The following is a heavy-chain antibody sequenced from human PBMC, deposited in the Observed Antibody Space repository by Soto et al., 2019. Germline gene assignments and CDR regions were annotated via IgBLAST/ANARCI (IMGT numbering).Heavy chain of an antibody. CDR1: GGSFSSSNW. D-gene: IGHD2-8*01. V-gene: IGHV4-4*01. CDR2: MYHAGHT. Sequence: QVQLQESGPGLVKPSGTLSLTCTVSGGSFSSSNWWSWVRQSPGKGLEWIGEMYHAGHTNYNPSLKSRITMSVYKSKNQFSLNLSSVTAAYTAVYRWARVYCTTNSCPYVDYWGQGTLVTVSS. CDR3: ARVYCTTNSCPYVDY. J-gene: IGHJ4*02.